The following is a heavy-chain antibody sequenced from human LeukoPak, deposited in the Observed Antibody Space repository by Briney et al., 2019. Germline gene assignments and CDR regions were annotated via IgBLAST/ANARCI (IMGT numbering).Heavy chain of an antibody. J-gene: IGHJ4*02. D-gene: IGHD2-2*01. Sequence: ASVKVSCKASGGTFSSYAISWVRQAPGQGLEWMGGIIPIFGTANYAQKFQGRVTITADESTSTAYMELSSLRSEDTAVYYCARGEVVPAATTSPFDCWGQGTLVTVSS. CDR1: GGTFSSYA. V-gene: IGHV1-69*01. CDR3: ARGEVVPAATTSPFDC. CDR2: IIPIFGTA.